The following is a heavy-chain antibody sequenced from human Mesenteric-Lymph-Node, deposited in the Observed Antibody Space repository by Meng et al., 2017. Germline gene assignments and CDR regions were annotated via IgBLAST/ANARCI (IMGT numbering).Heavy chain of an antibody. V-gene: IGHV3-48*03. J-gene: IGHJ4*02. CDR1: GFTFSSYE. Sequence: GGSLRLSCAASGFTFSSYEMNWVRQAPGKGLEWVSYISSSGSTIYYADSVKGRFTISRDNAKNSLYLQMNSLRGEDSAVYYCVRDRGYYNFDYWGQGTLVTVSS. CDR3: VRDRGYYNFDY. D-gene: IGHD3-22*01. CDR2: ISSSGSTI.